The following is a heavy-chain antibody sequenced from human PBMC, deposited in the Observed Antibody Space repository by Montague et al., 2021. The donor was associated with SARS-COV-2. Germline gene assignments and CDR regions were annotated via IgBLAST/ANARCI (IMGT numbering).Heavy chain of an antibody. CDR2: INHGGTA. Sequence: SETLSLTCAVYGGSFSGYFWSWIRQTPGRGLEWIGEINHGGTADYNPSLKSRVTLSVDTSKAQFSLILTSVTAADTAVYYCARERGRGVDYFDPWGQGTLVTAPS. CDR1: GGSFSGYF. J-gene: IGHJ5*02. V-gene: IGHV4-34*01. D-gene: IGHD4-11*01. CDR3: ARERGRGVDYFDP.